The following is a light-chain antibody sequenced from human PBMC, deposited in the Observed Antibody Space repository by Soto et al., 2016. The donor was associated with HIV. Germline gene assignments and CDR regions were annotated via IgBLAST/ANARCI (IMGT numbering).Light chain of an antibody. CDR2: AAS. CDR1: QSISSY. J-gene: IGKJ1*01. V-gene: IGKV1-39*01. Sequence: DIQMTQSPSSLSASVGDRVTITCRASQSISSYLNWYQQKPGKAPKVLIYAASSLQSGVPSRFSGSGSGTDFTLTISSLQPEDFATYYCQQANNFPWTFGQGTKVEIK. CDR3: QQANNFPWT.